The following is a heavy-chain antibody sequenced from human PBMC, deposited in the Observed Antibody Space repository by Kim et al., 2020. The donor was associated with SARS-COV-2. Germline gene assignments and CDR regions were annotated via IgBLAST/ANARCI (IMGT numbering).Heavy chain of an antibody. V-gene: IGHV3-9*01. CDR1: GFSFGDYA. J-gene: IGHJ4*02. CDR3: AKGVVIGCSSGGCYSDGWFDL. Sequence: GGSLRLSCAASGFSFGDYAMHWVRQAPGKGLEWVSGINWNSDRIDYADSVKGRFTISRNSAKNSVYLQMNSLRAEDTALYYCAKGVVIGCSSGGCYSDGWFDLWGQGTLVTVSS. D-gene: IGHD2-15*01. CDR2: INWNSDRI.